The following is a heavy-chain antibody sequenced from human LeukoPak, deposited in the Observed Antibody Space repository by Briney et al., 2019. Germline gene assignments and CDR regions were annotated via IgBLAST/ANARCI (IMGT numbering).Heavy chain of an antibody. V-gene: IGHV4-30-2*01. D-gene: IGHD6-13*01. CDR3: AREDSGSWYEG. Sequence: NPSETLSLTCTVSGVSISSGGYYWSWIRQPPGKGLEWIGYIYHSGSTYYNPSLKSRVTISVDRSKNQFSLKLSSVTAADTAVYYCAREDSGSWYEGWGQGTLVTVSS. CDR2: IYHSGST. CDR1: GVSISSGGYY. J-gene: IGHJ4*02.